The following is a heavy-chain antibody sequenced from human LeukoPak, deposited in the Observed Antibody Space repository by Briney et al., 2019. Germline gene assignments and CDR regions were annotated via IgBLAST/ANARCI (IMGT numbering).Heavy chain of an antibody. V-gene: IGHV3-30-3*01. D-gene: IGHD3-10*01. CDR2: LSYDGTSK. J-gene: IGHJ4*02. Sequence: GGSLGLSCTASGFTFSSYAMHWVRQAPGKGLEWVAVLSYDGTSKYCADSVKGRFTISRDNSKNTLYLQMNSLRAEDTAVYYCAAGEFFDYWGQGTLVTVSS. CDR1: GFTFSSYA. CDR3: AAGEFFDY.